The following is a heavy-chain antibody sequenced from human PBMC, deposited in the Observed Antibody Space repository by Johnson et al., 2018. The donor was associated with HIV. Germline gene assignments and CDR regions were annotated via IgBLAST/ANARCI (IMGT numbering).Heavy chain of an antibody. CDR3: ATSTASDALDI. Sequence: VQLVESGGGVVQPGRSLRLSCAASGFTFSSYGMHWVRQAPGKGLEWVAGMWYDGTKKNYADSVKGRFTISRDNSKNTLHLQMNSLRAEDTAVYYCATSTASDALDIWDQGTMVTVSS. V-gene: IGHV3-33*01. J-gene: IGHJ3*02. CDR2: MWYDGTKK. CDR1: GFTFSSYG. D-gene: IGHD1-1*01.